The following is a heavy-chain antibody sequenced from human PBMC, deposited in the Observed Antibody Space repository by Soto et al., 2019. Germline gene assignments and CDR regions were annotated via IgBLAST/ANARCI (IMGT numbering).Heavy chain of an antibody. Sequence: DVQLVASGGGLIQPGGSLRLSCVVSGFSVSDNYLTWVRQAPGKGLESVSVIYADGRTYYTASVMGRFTLSRDISNNMLYLQMNSLRVEDTDLYSCTRDWYGLGRNWGQGTLVSVSS. CDR1: GFSVSDNY. J-gene: IGHJ4*02. V-gene: IGHV3-53*01. CDR2: IYADGRT. D-gene: IGHD3-10*01. CDR3: TRDWYGLGRN.